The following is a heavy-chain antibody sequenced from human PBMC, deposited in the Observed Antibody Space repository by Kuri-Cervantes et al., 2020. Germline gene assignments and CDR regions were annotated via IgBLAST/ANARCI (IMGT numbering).Heavy chain of an antibody. CDR2: INPNSGGT. J-gene: IGHJ2*01. CDR1: GYTFTSYY. CDR3: AREGSGGPDYWYFDL. Sequence: ASVKVSCKASGYTFTSYYVHWVRQAPGQVLEWMGWINPNSGGTNYAQKFQGWVTMTRDTSISTAYMELSRLRSDDTAVYYCAREGSGGPDYWYFDLWGRGTLVTVSS. V-gene: IGHV1-2*04. D-gene: IGHD1-26*01.